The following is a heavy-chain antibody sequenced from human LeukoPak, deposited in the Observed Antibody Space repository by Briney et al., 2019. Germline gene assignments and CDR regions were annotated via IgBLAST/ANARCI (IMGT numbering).Heavy chain of an antibody. J-gene: IGHJ4*02. V-gene: IGHV4-59*01. D-gene: IGHD6-13*01. CDR1: GGSISSYY. CDR3: ARVRSHPRSEGWYSSRRNFDY. CDR2: IYYIRST. Sequence: SETLSLTCTVSGGSISSYYWNWIRQPPRKGLEWIGYIYYIRSTNYNPSLKNRVTISVDTSKNPFTMKLSSVTAADTAVYYCARVRSHPRSEGWYSSRRNFDYWGQGTLVTVSS.